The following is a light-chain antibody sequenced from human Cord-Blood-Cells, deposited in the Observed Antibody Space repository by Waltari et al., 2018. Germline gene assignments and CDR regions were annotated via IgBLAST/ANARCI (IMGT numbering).Light chain of an antibody. CDR3: CSYAGSYTRV. Sequence: QSALTQPRPVSGSPGPSVTISCTGTSSDVGGYYYVPWYQQHPGKAPKLMIYDVSKRPSGVPDRFSGSKSGNTASLTISGLQAEDEADYYCCSYAGSYTRVFGGGTKLTVL. CDR1: SSDVGGYYY. CDR2: DVS. J-gene: IGLJ3*02. V-gene: IGLV2-11*01.